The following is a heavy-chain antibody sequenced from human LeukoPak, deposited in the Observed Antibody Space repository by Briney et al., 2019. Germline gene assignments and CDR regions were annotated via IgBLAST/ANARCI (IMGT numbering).Heavy chain of an antibody. CDR2: INHSGST. V-gene: IGHV4-34*01. D-gene: IGHD3-22*01. CDR1: GGSFSGYY. CDR3: ARGRTTYYYDSSGYLSLWYFDY. J-gene: IGHJ4*02. Sequence: SETLSLTCAVYGGSFSGYYWSWIRQPPGKGLEWIGEINHSGSTNYNPSLKSRVTISVDTSKNQFSLKLSSVTAADTAVYYCARGRTTYYYDSSGYLSLWYFDYWGQGTLVTVSS.